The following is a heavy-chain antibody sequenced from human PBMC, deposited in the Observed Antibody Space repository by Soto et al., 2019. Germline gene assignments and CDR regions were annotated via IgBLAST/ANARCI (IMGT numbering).Heavy chain of an antibody. D-gene: IGHD2-21*02. CDR2: IWYDGSNK. CDR3: ARALGVSCGGDCELDY. Sequence: QVQLVESGGGVVQPGRSLRLSCAASGFTFSSYGMHWVRQAPGKGLEWVAVIWYDGSNKYYADSVKGRFTISRDNSKKTLYLQRNSLRAADKAVYYCARALGVSCGGDCELDYWGQGTLVTVSS. CDR1: GFTFSSYG. J-gene: IGHJ4*02. V-gene: IGHV3-33*01.